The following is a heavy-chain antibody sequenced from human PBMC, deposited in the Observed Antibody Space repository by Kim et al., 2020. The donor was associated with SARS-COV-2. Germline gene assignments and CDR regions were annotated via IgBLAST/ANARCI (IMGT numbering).Heavy chain of an antibody. CDR3: ARDLTGVLGYGMDV. V-gene: IGHV3-33*01. D-gene: IGHD7-27*01. Sequence: ADSVPGRFTISRDHSKYSLYLQMNSLRADDTAVYYCARDLTGVLGYGMDVWGQGPTVTVSS. J-gene: IGHJ6*02.